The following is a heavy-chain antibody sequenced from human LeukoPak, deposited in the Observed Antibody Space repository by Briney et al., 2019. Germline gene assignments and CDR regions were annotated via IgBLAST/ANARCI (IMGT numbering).Heavy chain of an antibody. Sequence: GASVKVSCKASGYTFTGYYMHWVRQAPGQGLEWMGGIIPIFGTANYAQKFQGRVTITADESTSTAYMELSSLRSEDTAVYYCARGWELLRHFDYWGQGTLVTVSS. CDR1: GYTFTGYY. V-gene: IGHV1-69*13. D-gene: IGHD1-26*01. CDR3: ARGWELLRHFDY. CDR2: IIPIFGTA. J-gene: IGHJ4*02.